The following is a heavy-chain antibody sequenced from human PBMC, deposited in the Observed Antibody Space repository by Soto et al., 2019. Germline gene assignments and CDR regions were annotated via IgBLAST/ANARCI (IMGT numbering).Heavy chain of an antibody. Sequence: PSETLSLTCTVSGGSISSYYWSWIRQPPGKGLEWIGYIYYRGSTKYNPSILNPSLKSRVTISVDMSNNQFSLKMSSVTAADTAVYYCARHQAITLNTNWFDPWGQGTLVTVSS. CDR3: ARHQAITLNTNWFDP. V-gene: IGHV4-59*08. CDR2: IYYRGST. CDR1: GGSISSYY. D-gene: IGHD3-22*01. J-gene: IGHJ5*02.